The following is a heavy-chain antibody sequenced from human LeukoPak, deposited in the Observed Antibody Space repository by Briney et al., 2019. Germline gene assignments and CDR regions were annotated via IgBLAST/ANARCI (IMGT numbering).Heavy chain of an antibody. V-gene: IGHV3-23*01. CDR1: GFTFKSYD. J-gene: IGHJ4*02. CDR2: IRGSGIST. D-gene: IGHD5-18*01. Sequence: GGTLRLSCAASGFTFKSYDMSWVRQVPGKGLEWVSGIRGSGISTYYADSVKGRFTISRDNSKNTLYLHMNGLRVEDTAIYYCARDERWIQFNYWGQGTLVTVSS. CDR3: ARDERWIQFNY.